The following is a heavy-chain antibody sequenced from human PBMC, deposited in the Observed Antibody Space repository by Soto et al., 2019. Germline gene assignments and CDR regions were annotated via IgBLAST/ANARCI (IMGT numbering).Heavy chain of an antibody. D-gene: IGHD3-22*01. CDR1: GFRFSDYS. J-gene: IGHJ4*01. Sequence: PGGSLRLSCAASGFRFSDYSMNWVRQAPGRGLEWVSYISSSSFTIHYADSVEGRFAISRDNAKNSLYMQMNSLKIEDTAVYFCSTDSYINMIVVRLDYWGHGTLVTVSS. CDR2: ISSSSFTI. CDR3: STDSYINMIVVRLDY. V-gene: IGHV3-48*01.